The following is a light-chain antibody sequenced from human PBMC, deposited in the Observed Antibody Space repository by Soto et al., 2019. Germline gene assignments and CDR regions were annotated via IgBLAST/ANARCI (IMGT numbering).Light chain of an antibody. J-gene: IGLJ3*02. CDR3: CSCAGPSTWV. Sequence: QSALTQPASVSGSPGQSITISCTGTSSNIGSYNLVSWYQQHPGKAPKLMIYEAIKRPSGVSNRFSASVSGNTASLTISGLQAEDEADYYCCSCAGPSTWVFGGGTKVTVL. CDR1: SSNIGSYNL. V-gene: IGLV2-23*01. CDR2: EAI.